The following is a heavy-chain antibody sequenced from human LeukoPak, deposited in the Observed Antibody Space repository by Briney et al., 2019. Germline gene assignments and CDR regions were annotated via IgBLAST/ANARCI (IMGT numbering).Heavy chain of an antibody. CDR3: AGFGELAEVFDI. CDR2: ISGSGGST. J-gene: IGHJ3*02. Sequence: AGGSLRLSCAASGFTFSSYAMSWVRQAPGKGLEWVSAISGSGGSTYYADSVKGRFTISRDNSKNTLYLQMNSLRAEDTAVYYCAGFGELAEVFDIWGRGTMVTVSS. D-gene: IGHD3-10*01. V-gene: IGHV3-23*01. CDR1: GFTFSSYA.